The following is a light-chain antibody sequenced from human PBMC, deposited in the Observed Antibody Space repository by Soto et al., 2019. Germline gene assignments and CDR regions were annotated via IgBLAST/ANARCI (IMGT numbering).Light chain of an antibody. CDR1: RSILYGPTNRDY. CDR3: HQYYTTVGS. V-gene: IGKV4-1*01. CDR2: WAS. J-gene: IGKJ3*01. Sequence: DIVMTQSPDSLAVSLGERATINCKSSRSILYGPTNRDYLAWYQQKPGQPPKLLIYWASTRESGVPDRFSGSGYGTDFTLTISSLQAEDVAVYYCHQYYTTVGSFGPGTKVDIK.